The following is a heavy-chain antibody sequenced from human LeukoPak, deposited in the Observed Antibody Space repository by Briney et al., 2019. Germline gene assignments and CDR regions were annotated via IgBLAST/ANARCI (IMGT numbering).Heavy chain of an antibody. CDR3: ARRGGWGYSDY. D-gene: IGHD1-1*01. Sequence: GASVKVSCTASGYILSNYGITWVRQAPGQGLEWMGWISPHNGNTNYVQNLQGRVTMTTDTSTSTAYMELRSLRSDDTAVYYCARRGGWGYSDYWGQGTLVTVSS. J-gene: IGHJ4*02. CDR2: ISPHNGNT. CDR1: GYILSNYG. V-gene: IGHV1-18*04.